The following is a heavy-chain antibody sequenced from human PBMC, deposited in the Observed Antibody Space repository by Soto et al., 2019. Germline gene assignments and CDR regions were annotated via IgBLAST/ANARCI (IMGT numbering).Heavy chain of an antibody. Sequence: QVQLQESGPGLVKPSQTLSLTCSVSGASISSAGHYWTWIRQHPGKGLEWIGNINYSGTTYYNPSLRSRVSISADTSKNQFSLKLISVTAADTAVYYCARAVSNAFDIWGQGTMVTVSS. D-gene: IGHD4-4*01. CDR1: GASISSAGHY. CDR3: ARAVSNAFDI. V-gene: IGHV4-31*03. J-gene: IGHJ3*02. CDR2: INYSGTT.